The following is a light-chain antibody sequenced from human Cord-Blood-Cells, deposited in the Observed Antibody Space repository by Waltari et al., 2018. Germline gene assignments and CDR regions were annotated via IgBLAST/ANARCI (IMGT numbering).Light chain of an antibody. V-gene: IGLV2-14*01. CDR3: SSYTSSSTLV. CDR2: YVS. Sequence: QSALTQPASVSGSPGQSITISCTGTSSDVGGYNNVPWYQQHPGKSPKLMIYYVSNRPSGVSNRFSGSKSGNTASLTISGLQAEDEADYYCSSYTSSSTLVFGGGTKLTVL. J-gene: IGLJ2*01. CDR1: SSDVGGYNN.